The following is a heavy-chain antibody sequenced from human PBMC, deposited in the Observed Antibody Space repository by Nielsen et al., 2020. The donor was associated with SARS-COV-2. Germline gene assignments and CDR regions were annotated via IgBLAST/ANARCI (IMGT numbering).Heavy chain of an antibody. D-gene: IGHD3-10*01. CDR2: ISGSGGTT. CDR3: ARDLYYYGPLDY. V-gene: IGHV3-23*01. J-gene: IGHJ4*02. CDR1: GFTFSSYA. Sequence: GESLKISCAASGFTFSSYAMSWVRQVPGKGLEWVSSISGSGGTTDFADSVKGRFTISRDNSRNTLYLQMNSLRAEDTAVYYCARDLYYYGPLDYWGQGTLVTVSS.